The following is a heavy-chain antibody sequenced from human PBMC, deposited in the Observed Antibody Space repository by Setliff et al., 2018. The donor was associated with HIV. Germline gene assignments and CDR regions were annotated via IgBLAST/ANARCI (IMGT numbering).Heavy chain of an antibody. D-gene: IGHD4-17*01. CDR2: IDNSGST. CDR3: ARGGFTGVTTHFQH. Sequence: SETLSLTCTVSGGSISSCYWSWIRQPPGKGLEWIGYIDNSGSTNYNPSLKSRVTISADMSKNQFSLKLSSVTAADTAAYYCARGGFTGVTTHFQHWGRGTLVTVSS. J-gene: IGHJ1*01. V-gene: IGHV4-4*09. CDR1: GGSISSCY.